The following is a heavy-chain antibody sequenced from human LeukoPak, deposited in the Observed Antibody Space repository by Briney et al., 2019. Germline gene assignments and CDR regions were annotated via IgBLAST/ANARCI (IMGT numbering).Heavy chain of an antibody. CDR3: AREPGTDYRKYYFDY. J-gene: IGHJ4*02. CDR2: IYSGGTT. Sequence: GGSLRLSCAASGFTFSSNYMSWVRQAPGMGLEWVSVIYSGGTTYYADSVKGRFTIFRDNSKNMLYLQMNSLRAEDTAVYYCAREPGTDYRKYYFDYWGQGTLVTVSS. CDR1: GFTFSSNY. D-gene: IGHD3/OR15-3a*01. V-gene: IGHV3-53*01.